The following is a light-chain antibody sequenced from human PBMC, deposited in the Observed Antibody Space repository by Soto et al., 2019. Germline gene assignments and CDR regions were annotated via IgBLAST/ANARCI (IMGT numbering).Light chain of an antibody. J-gene: IGLJ2*01. Sequence: QTVVSQEPSFSVSPGETVTLTCGLTSASVLTSYYPSWYQQTPGQAPRTLIYSTHIRSSGVPDRFSGSILGNKAALTITGSQAYDESDYYCSLYVGSGTVVFVGGTKLTVL. CDR3: SLYVGSGTVV. V-gene: IGLV8-61*01. CDR2: STH. CDR1: SASVLTSYY.